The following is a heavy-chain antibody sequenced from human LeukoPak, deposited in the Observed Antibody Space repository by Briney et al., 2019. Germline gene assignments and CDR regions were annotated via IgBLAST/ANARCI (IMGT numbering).Heavy chain of an antibody. CDR3: SRDRNYDFWSGYYTAWFDP. CDR1: GYTFTSYG. D-gene: IGHD3-3*01. J-gene: IGHJ5*02. CDR2: ISAYNGNT. V-gene: IGHV1-18*01. Sequence: ASVKVSCKASGYTFTSYGISWVRQAPGQGLEWMGWISAYNGNTNYAQKLQGRVTMTTNTSTHTAYMELRSLRSDDTAVYYCSRDRNYDFWSGYYTAWFDPWGQGTLVTVSS.